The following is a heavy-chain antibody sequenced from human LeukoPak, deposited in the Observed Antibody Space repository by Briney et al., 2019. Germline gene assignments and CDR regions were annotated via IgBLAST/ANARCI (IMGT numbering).Heavy chain of an antibody. CDR1: GGTFSSYA. J-gene: IGHJ4*02. CDR3: ARGDPRWFGELFDY. V-gene: IGHV1-69*04. D-gene: IGHD3-10*01. CDR2: IIPILGIA. Sequence: ASVKVSCKASGGTFSSYAISWVRQAPGQGLEWMGRIIPILGIANYAQKFQGRVTITADKPTSTAYMELSSLRSEDTAVYYCARGDPRWFGELFDYWGQGTLVTVSS.